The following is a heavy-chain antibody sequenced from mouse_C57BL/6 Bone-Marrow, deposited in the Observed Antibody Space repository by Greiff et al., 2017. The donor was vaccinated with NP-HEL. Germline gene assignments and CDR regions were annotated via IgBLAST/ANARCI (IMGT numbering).Heavy chain of an antibody. D-gene: IGHD2-4*01. V-gene: IGHV1-63*01. CDR1: GYTFTNYW. Sequence: VQLQQSGAELVRPGTSVKMSCKASGYTFTNYWIGWAKQRPGHGLEWIGDIYPGGGYTNYNEKFKGKATLTADKSSSTAYMQFSSLTSENSAIYYCARSRADYGGAFAYWGQGTLVTVSA. CDR2: IYPGGGYT. J-gene: IGHJ3*01. CDR3: ARSRADYGGAFAY.